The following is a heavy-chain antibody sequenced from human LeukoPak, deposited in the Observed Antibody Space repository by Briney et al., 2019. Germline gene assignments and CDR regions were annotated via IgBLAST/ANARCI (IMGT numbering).Heavy chain of an antibody. Sequence: GGSLRLSCAASGLIFSDAWMGWVRQAPGKGLEWVGRIANKINSERKDYAAPVRGRFSISRDDSENTLYLQMNGLQTEDTGVYYCTTDSYDYTWGQGTLVTVSS. CDR3: TTDSYDYT. V-gene: IGHV3-15*04. J-gene: IGHJ5*02. D-gene: IGHD4-11*01. CDR2: IANKINSERK. CDR1: GLIFSDAW.